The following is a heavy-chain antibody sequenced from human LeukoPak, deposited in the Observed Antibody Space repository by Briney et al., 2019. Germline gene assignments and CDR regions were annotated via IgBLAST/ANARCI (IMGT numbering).Heavy chain of an antibody. CDR1: GFTFTSYS. CDR3: ARESTEVTPGY. CDR2: ISSSSRYI. J-gene: IGHJ4*02. D-gene: IGHD4-23*01. Sequence: GGSLRLSCAASGFTFTSYSMNWVRQAPGKGLEWVSSISSSSRYIYYADSAKGRFTISRDNARNSLYLQMNSLRGDDTAVYYCARESTEVTPGYWGQGTLVTVSS. V-gene: IGHV3-21*01.